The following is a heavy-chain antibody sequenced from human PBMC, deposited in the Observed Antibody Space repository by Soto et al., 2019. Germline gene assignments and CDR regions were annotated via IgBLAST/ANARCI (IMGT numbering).Heavy chain of an antibody. V-gene: IGHV4-34*01. D-gene: IGHD3-9*01. CDR1: GGSFSGYY. Sequence: QVQLQQWGAGPLRPLETLSLTCGVSGGSFSGYYWAWIRQSPRKGLEWIGEINDRGSINYNPSLKSRVSISVDTSKNHYSLNLRSVTAADTAVYYCARESHDLLTGPPWVWYFDLWGRGTLVT. CDR2: INDRGSI. CDR3: ARESHDLLTGPPWVWYFDL. J-gene: IGHJ2*01.